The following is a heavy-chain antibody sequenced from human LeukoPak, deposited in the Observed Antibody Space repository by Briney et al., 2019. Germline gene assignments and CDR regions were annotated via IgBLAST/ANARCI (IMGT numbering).Heavy chain of an antibody. CDR1: GYTFNNYG. CDR3: ATDHPMVRVVNNNWFDP. D-gene: IGHD3-10*01. V-gene: IGHV1-18*01. CDR2: VTSYNGDT. J-gene: IGHJ5*02. Sequence: ASVKVSCKASGYTFNNYGISWVRQAPGQGLEWMGWVTSYNGDTNYAQKFQGRVTMSTDTSTSTAYMELSSLRSEDTAVYYCATDHPMVRVVNNNWFDPWGQGTLVTVSS.